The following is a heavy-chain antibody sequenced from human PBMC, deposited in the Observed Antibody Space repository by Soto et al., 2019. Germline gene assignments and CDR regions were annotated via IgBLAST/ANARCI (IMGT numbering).Heavy chain of an antibody. CDR3: TRDFQGPLDYGMDV. CDR2: VKYDGSQT. CDR1: GFTFSSYW. Sequence: GGSLRLSCADSGFTFSSYWMSWVRQAPGQGLEWVANVKYDGSQTYYVGSVKGRFTVSRDNAKNSLYLQMNSLRAEDTAVYYCTRDFQGPLDYGMDVWGQGTTVTVSS. D-gene: IGHD1-1*01. J-gene: IGHJ6*02. V-gene: IGHV3-7*01.